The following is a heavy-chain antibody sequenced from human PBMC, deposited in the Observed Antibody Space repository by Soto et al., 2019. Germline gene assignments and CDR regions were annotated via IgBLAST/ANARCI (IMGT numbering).Heavy chain of an antibody. V-gene: IGHV1-46*01. CDR1: GYTFTSYG. D-gene: IGHD3-22*01. Sequence: GASVKVSCKASGYTFTSYGISWVRQAPGQGLEWMGIINPSGGSTSYAQKFQGRVTMTRDTSTSTVYMELSSLRSEDTAVYYCARGGYYDRDAFDIWGQGTMVTVSS. J-gene: IGHJ3*02. CDR3: ARGGYYDRDAFDI. CDR2: INPSGGST.